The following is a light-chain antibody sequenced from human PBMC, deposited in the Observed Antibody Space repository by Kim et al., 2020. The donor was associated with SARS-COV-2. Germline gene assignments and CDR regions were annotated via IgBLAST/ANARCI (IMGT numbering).Light chain of an antibody. J-gene: IGLJ2*01. CDR1: KLVDKY. CDR3: QAWDSSTVV. CDR2: QDN. V-gene: IGLV3-1*01. Sequence: SYELTQPPSVSVSPGQTVSITCSGDKLVDKYVCWHQQKPGQSPVLVIYQDNKRPSGIPERFSGSNSGNTATLTISGTQAMDEADYYCQAWDSSTVVFGGGTQLTVL.